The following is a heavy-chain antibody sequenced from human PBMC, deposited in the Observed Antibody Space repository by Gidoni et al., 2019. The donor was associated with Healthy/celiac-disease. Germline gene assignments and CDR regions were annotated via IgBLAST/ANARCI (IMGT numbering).Heavy chain of an antibody. V-gene: IGHV4-34*01. CDR2: INHSGSN. D-gene: IGHD2-2*01. CDR1: GGSFSVHD. J-gene: IGHJ6*02. Sequence: QVQLQQWCSGLFQPSETLSLTCAVHGGSFSVHDSSWIRQLPGKGLGWIGEINHSGSNNSNASLNTRDTMSVDTSKNQFSMKLSSGTAADTAVYYCARVVVVPAAKRSNLYYSMDVWGRGTTVTVSS. CDR3: ARVVVVPAAKRSNLYYSMDV.